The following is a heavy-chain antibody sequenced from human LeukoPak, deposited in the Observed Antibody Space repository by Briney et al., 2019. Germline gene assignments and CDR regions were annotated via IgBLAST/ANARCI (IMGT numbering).Heavy chain of an antibody. D-gene: IGHD2-15*01. CDR2: IYYSGST. Sequence: SETLSLTCTVSGGSISSYYWSWIRQPPGKGLEWIGYIYYSGSTNYNPSLKSRVTISVDTSKNQFSLKLSSVTAADTAVYYCARADPMEVAAIWFDPWGQGTLVTVSS. V-gene: IGHV4-59*01. J-gene: IGHJ5*02. CDR1: GGSISSYY. CDR3: ARADPMEVAAIWFDP.